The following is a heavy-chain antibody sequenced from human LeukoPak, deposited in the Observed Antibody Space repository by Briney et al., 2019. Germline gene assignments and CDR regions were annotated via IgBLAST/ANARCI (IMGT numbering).Heavy chain of an antibody. V-gene: IGHV3-21*01. CDR2: ISSSSSYI. CDR3: ASYDSSGIDY. D-gene: IGHD3-22*01. CDR1: GFTFSSYS. Sequence: GGSLRLSCAASGFTFSSYSMNWVRQAPGKGLEWVSSISSSSSYIYYADSEKGRFTISRDNAKNSLYLQMNSLRAEDTAVYYCASYDSSGIDYWGQGTLVSVSS. J-gene: IGHJ4*02.